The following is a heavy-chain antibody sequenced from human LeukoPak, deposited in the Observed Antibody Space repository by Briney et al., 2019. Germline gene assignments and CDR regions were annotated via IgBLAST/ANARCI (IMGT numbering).Heavy chain of an antibody. CDR1: GFTFSSYA. CDR3: AKDYGVVPAAIHWVFDY. Sequence: PGGSLRLSCAASGFTFSSYAMSWVRQAPGKGLEWVSAISGSGGSTYYADSVKGRFTISRDNSKNTLYLQMNSLRAEDTAVYYCAKDYGVVPAAIHWVFDYWGQGTLVTVSS. V-gene: IGHV3-23*01. D-gene: IGHD2-2*01. CDR2: ISGSGGST. J-gene: IGHJ4*02.